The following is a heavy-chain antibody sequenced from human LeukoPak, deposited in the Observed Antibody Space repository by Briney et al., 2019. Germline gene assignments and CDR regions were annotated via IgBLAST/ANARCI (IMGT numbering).Heavy chain of an antibody. CDR2: INHDGSEK. J-gene: IGHJ3*02. Sequence: GGSLRLSCAASGFTFSTYWMSWVRQTPGKGLEWVANINHDGSEKNYVDSVKGRFTISRDNSKNTLHLQMNSLRGEDTAVYYCARDLAAANYDAFDIWGHGTMVTVSS. CDR3: ARDLAAANYDAFDI. D-gene: IGHD6-25*01. CDR1: GFTFSTYW. V-gene: IGHV3-7*01.